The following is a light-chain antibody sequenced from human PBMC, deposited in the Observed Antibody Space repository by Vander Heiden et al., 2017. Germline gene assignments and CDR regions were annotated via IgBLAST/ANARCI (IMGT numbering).Light chain of an antibody. CDR2: LGS. CDR3: MQALQTPLT. CDR1: QSLLHSNGYNY. Sequence: DSVMTQSPLSLPVTPGEPASISCRSSQSLLHSNGYNYLDWYVQKPGQSPQLLISLGSNRASGVPDRFSGSGSGTDFTLKISRVEAEDVGVYYCMQALQTPLTFGGGTRVEIK. J-gene: IGKJ4*01. V-gene: IGKV2-28*01.